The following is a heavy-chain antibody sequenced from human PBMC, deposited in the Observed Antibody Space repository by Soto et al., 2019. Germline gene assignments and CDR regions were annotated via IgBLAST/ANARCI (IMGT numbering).Heavy chain of an antibody. CDR3: ARVIEAYSNNGMDV. J-gene: IGHJ6*02. V-gene: IGHV3-30*14. Sequence: PGGSLRLSCAASGFTFSSYAMHWVRQAPGKGLEWVAVISYDGSNKYYADSVKGRFTISRDNSKNTLYLQMNSLRAEDTAVYYCARVIEAYSNNGMDVWGQGTTVTVSS. CDR2: ISYDGSNK. CDR1: GFTFSSYA. D-gene: IGHD2-15*01.